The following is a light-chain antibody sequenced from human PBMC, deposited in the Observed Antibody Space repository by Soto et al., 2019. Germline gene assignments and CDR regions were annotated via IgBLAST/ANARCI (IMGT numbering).Light chain of an antibody. V-gene: IGKV1-39*01. CDR2: SAS. CDR3: QQSYSTPRT. J-gene: IGKJ1*01. Sequence: DIQMTQSPSSLSASVGDRVTITCRASQSISTYLHWYQQKPWRAPELLIYSASSLQSGVQSRFSGSGSETDFTLTICSLKPEDFATYYCQQSYSTPRTFGQGTEVEIK. CDR1: QSISTY.